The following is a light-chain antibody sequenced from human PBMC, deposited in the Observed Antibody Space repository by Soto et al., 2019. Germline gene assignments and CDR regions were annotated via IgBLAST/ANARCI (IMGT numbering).Light chain of an antibody. J-gene: IGKJ4*01. CDR3: QQSGTSPPVA. CDR2: GAS. CDR1: QSVGSRF. Sequence: EIVLTQSPGTLSLSPGERATLSCRASQSVGSRFLAWYQQKPGQAPRLLIYGASNRATGIPDRFSGSGSGTDFTLTISRLEPEDFAVYYCQQSGTSPPVAFGGGTKGALK. V-gene: IGKV3-20*01.